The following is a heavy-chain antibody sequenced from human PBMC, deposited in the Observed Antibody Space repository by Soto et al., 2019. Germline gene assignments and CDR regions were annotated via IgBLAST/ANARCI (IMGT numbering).Heavy chain of an antibody. V-gene: IGHV3-30*03. J-gene: IGHJ5*02. D-gene: IGHD3-3*01. CDR1: GFTFRNFG. Sequence: GGSLRLSCAASGFTFRNFGMHWVRQAPGKGLEWVAVISYDGTNKYYADSVKGRFTISRDNSKNTLYMQMDSLRLEDTGVYYCARDGLPDDFRSGGYWFDPWGQGTRSLSPQ. CDR2: ISYDGTNK. CDR3: ARDGLPDDFRSGGYWFDP.